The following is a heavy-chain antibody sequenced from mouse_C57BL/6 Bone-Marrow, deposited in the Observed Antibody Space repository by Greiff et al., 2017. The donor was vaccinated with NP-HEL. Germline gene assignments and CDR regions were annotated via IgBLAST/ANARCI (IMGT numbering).Heavy chain of an antibody. CDR2: ISNCCSYT. CDR1: SFPFLLSS. V-gene: IGHV5-4*03. CDR3: ARESHYYGSSQYYFDY. Sequence: MLVESGGGLVKPALSPHISLPCSSFPFLLSSLSFFLPPPSNILYFFSSISNCCSYTYYPDNVKGRFTISRDNAKNNLYLQMSHLKSEDTAMYYCARESHYYGSSQYYFDYWGQGTTLTVSS. J-gene: IGHJ2*01. D-gene: IGHD1-1*01.